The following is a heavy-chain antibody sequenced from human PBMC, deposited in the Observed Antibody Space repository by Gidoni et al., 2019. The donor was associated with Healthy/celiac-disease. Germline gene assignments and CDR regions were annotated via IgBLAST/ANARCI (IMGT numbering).Heavy chain of an antibody. V-gene: IGHV3-49*03. J-gene: IGHJ4*02. Sequence: EVQLVESGGGLVQPGRSLRISCTASGFTFGDYAMSWFRQAPGKGREWVGFIRSKAYGGTTEYAASVKGRFTISRDDSKSIAYLQMNSLKTEDTAVYYCTRESLGYCSSTSCYTSDYWGQGTLVTVSS. CDR3: TRESLGYCSSTSCYTSDY. D-gene: IGHD2-2*02. CDR1: GFTFGDYA. CDR2: IRSKAYGGTT.